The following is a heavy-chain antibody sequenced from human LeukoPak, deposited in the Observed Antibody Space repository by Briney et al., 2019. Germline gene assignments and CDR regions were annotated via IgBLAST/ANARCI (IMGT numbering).Heavy chain of an antibody. D-gene: IGHD1-26*01. CDR3: AKDSKYSGKVRDFDY. V-gene: IGHV3-23*01. CDR1: GFTLSSYE. CDR2: IDYSGDTT. J-gene: IGHJ4*02. Sequence: QSGGSLRLSCTASGFTLSSYEMTWIRQAPGKGLEWVSSIDYSGDTTYYADSVKVRFTISRDNSKNTLYLQMNSLRAEDTAVYYCAKDSKYSGKVRDFDYWGQGTLVTVSS.